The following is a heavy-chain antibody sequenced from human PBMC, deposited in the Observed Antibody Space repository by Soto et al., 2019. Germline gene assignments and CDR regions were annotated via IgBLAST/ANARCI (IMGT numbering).Heavy chain of an antibody. CDR2: IIPIFGTA. CDR1: GGTFSSYA. J-gene: IGHJ6*02. CDR3: ASLGYCSSTSCYTGYYYYGMDV. D-gene: IGHD2-2*02. V-gene: IGHV1-69*13. Sequence: GASVRVSCKASGGTFSSYAISWVRQAPGQGLEWMGGIIPIFGTANYAQKFQGRVTITADESTSIAYMELSSLRSEDTAVYYCASLGYCSSTSCYTGYYYYGMDVWGQGTTVTVSS.